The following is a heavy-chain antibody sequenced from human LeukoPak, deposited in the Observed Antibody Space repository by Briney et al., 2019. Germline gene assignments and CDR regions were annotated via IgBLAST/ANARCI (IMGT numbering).Heavy chain of an antibody. CDR1: GGTFSRYA. CDR2: IIPIFGTA. CDR3: ARSGKGARRDGSFDY. D-gene: IGHD4/OR15-4a*01. J-gene: IGHJ4*02. V-gene: IGHV1-69*06. Sequence: VSSVKVSCKASGGTFSRYAISGVRGAPGQGLEWMGGIIPIFGTANYAQKFQGRVTITEDKSTSTAYMELSSLRSEDTAVYYCARSGKGARRDGSFDYWGQGTLVTVSS.